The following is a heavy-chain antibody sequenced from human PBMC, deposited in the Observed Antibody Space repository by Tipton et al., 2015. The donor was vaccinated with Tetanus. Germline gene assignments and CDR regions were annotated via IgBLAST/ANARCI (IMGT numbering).Heavy chain of an antibody. Sequence: LRLSCAVSGGSISGHYWSWIRQPPGKGLEWTGRVYYSGTTNYNPSLKSRVTISVDTSKSQFSLKLSSVTAADTAVYFCAGWELLNWNAFDIWGQGTKVTVSA. V-gene: IGHV4-59*11. CDR1: GGSISGHY. J-gene: IGHJ3*02. D-gene: IGHD2-15*01. CDR2: VYYSGTT. CDR3: AGWELLNWNAFDI.